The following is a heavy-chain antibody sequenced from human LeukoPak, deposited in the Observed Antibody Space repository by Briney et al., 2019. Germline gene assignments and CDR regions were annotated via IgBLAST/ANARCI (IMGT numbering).Heavy chain of an antibody. V-gene: IGHV4-34*01. CDR1: GGSFSSYY. J-gene: IGHJ4*02. CDR2: INHRGST. D-gene: IGHD5-24*01. Sequence: PSETLSLTCAVYGGSFSSYYWSWIRQPPGKGLEWIATINHRGSTNYNPSLKGQVTISVDTSKNHFSLKLSSVTAADTAVYYCARGQRRYGYHLLHWGEGTPDTVST. CDR3: ARGQRRYGYHLLH.